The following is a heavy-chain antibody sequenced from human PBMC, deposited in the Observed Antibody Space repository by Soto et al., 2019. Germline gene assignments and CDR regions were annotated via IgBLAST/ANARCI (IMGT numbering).Heavy chain of an antibody. J-gene: IGHJ3*02. V-gene: IGHV3-30-3*01. CDR3: ARGGDGYNQIPFDI. Sequence: PGGSLRLSCAASGFTYSTYTMHWVRQAPGKGLEWVAVISYDGNNKFYADSVKGRFTISRDSTKQTLYLQMNSLGPDDTAMYYCARGGDGYNQIPFDIWGQGTMVTVSS. CDR2: ISYDGNNK. D-gene: IGHD5-12*01. CDR1: GFTYSTYT.